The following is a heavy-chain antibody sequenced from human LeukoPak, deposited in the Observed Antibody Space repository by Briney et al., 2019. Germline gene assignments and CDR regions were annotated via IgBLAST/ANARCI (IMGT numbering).Heavy chain of an antibody. CDR1: GYSFNAYY. J-gene: IGHJ4*02. CDR2: VNPNSGGT. CDR3: ARSLTTDY. V-gene: IGHV1-2*02. Sequence: ASVKVSCKASGYSFNAYYIHWVRQAPGQGLEWMGWVNPNSGGTNFAQKFQGRVTITRDTSISTAYMELSRLRPDDTAIYYCARSLTTDYWGREPWSPSPQ. D-gene: IGHD1-14*01.